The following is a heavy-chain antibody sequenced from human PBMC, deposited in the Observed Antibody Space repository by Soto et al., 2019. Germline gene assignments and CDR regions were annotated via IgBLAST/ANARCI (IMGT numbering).Heavy chain of an antibody. CDR2: IFSDNER. CDR1: GFSLTTGKMG. D-gene: IGHD4-17*01. J-gene: IGHJ6*02. V-gene: IGHV2-26*01. Sequence: SGPTLVNPTETLTLTCTVSGFSLTTGKMGVSWIRQPPGKAPEWLAHIFSDNERSYSTSLQGRLTISKDTSGSQVVLSMTNVDPVDTATYYCARMNVDSYQFYYAMDVWGQGTTVTVSS. CDR3: ARMNVDSYQFYYAMDV.